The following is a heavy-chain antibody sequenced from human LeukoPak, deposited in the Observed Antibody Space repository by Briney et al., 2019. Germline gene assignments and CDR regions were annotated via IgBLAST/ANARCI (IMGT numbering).Heavy chain of an antibody. CDR3: ASIQLGGFDY. V-gene: IGHV4-59*08. J-gene: IGHJ4*02. CDR2: IYYSGST. Sequence: GSLRLSCAASGLRFSDYYVSWIRQAPGKGLEWIGYIYYSGSTNYNPSLKSRVTISVDTSKNQFSLKLSSVTAADTAVYYCASIQLGGFDYWGQGTLVTVSS. D-gene: IGHD5-18*01. CDR1: GLRFSDYY.